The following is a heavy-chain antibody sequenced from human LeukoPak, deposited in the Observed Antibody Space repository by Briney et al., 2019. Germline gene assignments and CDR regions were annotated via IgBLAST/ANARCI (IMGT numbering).Heavy chain of an antibody. D-gene: IGHD3-22*01. CDR3: ARGTDYYDSSGYALDP. CDR1: GFTFSSYS. CDR2: ISSSSSYI. Sequence: GGSLRLSCAASGFTFSSYSMNWVRQAPGKGLEWVSSISSSSSYIYYADSVKGRFTISRDNAKNSLYLQMNSLRAEDTAVYYCARGTDYYDSSGYALDPWGQGTLVTVSS. J-gene: IGHJ5*02. V-gene: IGHV3-21*01.